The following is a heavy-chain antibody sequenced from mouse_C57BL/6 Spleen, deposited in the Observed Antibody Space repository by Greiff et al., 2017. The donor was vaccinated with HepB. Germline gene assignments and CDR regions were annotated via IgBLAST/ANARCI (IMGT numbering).Heavy chain of an antibody. CDR3: ARPYYSNYVAY. V-gene: IGHV1-64*01. J-gene: IGHJ3*01. D-gene: IGHD2-5*01. Sequence: VQLQQPGAELVKPGASVKLSCKASGYTFTSYWMHWVKQRPGQGLEWIGMIHPNSGSTNYNEKFKSKATLTVDKSPSTAYMQLSSLTSEDSAVYYCARPYYSNYVAYWGQGTLVTVSA. CDR2: IHPNSGST. CDR1: GYTFTSYW.